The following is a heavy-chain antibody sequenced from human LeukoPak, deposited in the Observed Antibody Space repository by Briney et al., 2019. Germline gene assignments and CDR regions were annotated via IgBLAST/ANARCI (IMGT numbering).Heavy chain of an antibody. Sequence: SETLSLTCTVSGGSISSYYWSWIRQPPGMGLEWIGYIYYSGSTNYNPSLKSRVTISVDTSKNQFSLKLSSVTAADTAVYYCASTGAYCGGDCPLYWGQGTLVTVSS. CDR3: ASTGAYCGGDCPLY. J-gene: IGHJ4*02. V-gene: IGHV4-59*08. CDR2: IYYSGST. CDR1: GGSISSYY. D-gene: IGHD2-21*02.